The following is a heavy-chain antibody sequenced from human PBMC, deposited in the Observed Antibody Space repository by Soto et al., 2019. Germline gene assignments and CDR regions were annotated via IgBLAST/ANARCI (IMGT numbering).Heavy chain of an antibody. CDR3: ARDGVGGTDFWGYIDS. D-gene: IGHD2-21*01. V-gene: IGHV3-33*01. Sequence: QVQLVESGGGVVQPGRSLRLSCVASGFTFSVYGMHWVRQAPGKGLEWVAIIRYYGNNIYYADSVRGRFAISRDNSKNTLFLQMDSLGAEDTDVYYCARDGVGGTDFWGYIDSWGQGAMVNVYS. CDR2: IRYYGNNI. CDR1: GFTFSVYG. J-gene: IGHJ4*02.